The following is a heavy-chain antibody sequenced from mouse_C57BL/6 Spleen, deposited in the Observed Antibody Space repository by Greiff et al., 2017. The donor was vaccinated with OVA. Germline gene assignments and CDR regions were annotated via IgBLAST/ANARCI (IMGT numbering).Heavy chain of an antibody. J-gene: IGHJ3*01. CDR2: IHPNSGST. CDR3: AREDGSSLPWFAY. V-gene: IGHV1-64*01. Sequence: QVQLQQPGAELVKPGASVKLSCKASGYTFTSYWMHWVKQRPGQGLEWIGMIHPNSGSTNYNEKFKSKATLTVDKSSSTAYMQLSSLTSEDSAVYYCAREDGSSLPWFAYWGQGTLVTVSA. CDR1: GYTFTSYW. D-gene: IGHD1-1*01.